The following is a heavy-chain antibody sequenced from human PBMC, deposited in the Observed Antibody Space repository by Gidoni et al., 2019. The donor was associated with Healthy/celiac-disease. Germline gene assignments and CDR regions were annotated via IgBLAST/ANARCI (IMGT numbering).Heavy chain of an antibody. D-gene: IGHD3-3*01. Sequence: FGTANYAQKFQGRVTITADESTSTAYMELSSLRSEDTAVYYCARRMNRITIFGVVTPFHYYYGMDVWGQGTTVTVSS. V-gene: IGHV1-69*01. CDR2: FGTA. J-gene: IGHJ6*02. CDR3: ARRMNRITIFGVVTPFHYYYGMDV.